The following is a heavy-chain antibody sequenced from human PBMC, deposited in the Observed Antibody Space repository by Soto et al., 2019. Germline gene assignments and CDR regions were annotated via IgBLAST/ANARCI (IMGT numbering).Heavy chain of an antibody. CDR2: ISYEGTNK. CDR3: ARGDSNSWSDY. D-gene: IGHD6-13*01. Sequence: QVQLVESGGGVVQPGRSLRLSCAASGFTFRSYAMDWVRQAPGKGLEWVAVISYEGTNKYYADSVKGRFTIFRDNSKDTLSLQMNSLRAEDTAVYYCARGDSNSWSDYWGQGTLVTVSS. V-gene: IGHV3-30*01. CDR1: GFTFRSYA. J-gene: IGHJ4*02.